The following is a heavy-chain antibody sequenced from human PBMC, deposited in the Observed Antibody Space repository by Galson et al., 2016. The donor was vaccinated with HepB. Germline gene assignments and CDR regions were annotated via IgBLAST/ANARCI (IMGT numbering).Heavy chain of an antibody. V-gene: IGHV3-23*01. CDR1: GFTFSSYA. D-gene: IGHD2-8*01. CDR2: ITGSGGGT. J-gene: IGHJ6*02. Sequence: SLRLSCAVSGFTFSSYALSWVRQAPGKGLEWVSAITGSGGGTYYADSVKGRFTISRDNSKNMLYLHMSSLSPEDTAVYFCAKPLSNDILRGSGLHVWGRGTTVTVSS. CDR3: AKPLSNDILRGSGLHV.